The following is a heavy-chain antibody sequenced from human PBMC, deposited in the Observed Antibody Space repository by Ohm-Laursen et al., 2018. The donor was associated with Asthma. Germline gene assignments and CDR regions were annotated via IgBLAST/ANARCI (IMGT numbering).Heavy chain of an antibody. J-gene: IGHJ6*02. CDR2: ISWDGGST. CDR1: GFTFDDYT. V-gene: IGHV3-43*01. D-gene: IGHD2-2*01. Sequence: SLRLSCAASGFTFDDYTMHWVRQAPGKGLEWVSLISWDGGSTYYADSVKGRFTISRDNSKNSLYLQMNSLRTEDTALYYCAKDKDCSSTSCYYYYGMDVWGQGTTVTVSS. CDR3: AKDKDCSSTSCYYYYGMDV.